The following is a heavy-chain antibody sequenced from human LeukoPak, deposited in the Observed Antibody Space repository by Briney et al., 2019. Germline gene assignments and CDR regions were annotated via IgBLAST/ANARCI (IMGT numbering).Heavy chain of an antibody. Sequence: ASVKVSCNASGYTFTSSGIRWVRQSPGQGLEWMGWISAYNGNTNYAQKLQGRVTMTTDTSTSTAYMELRSLRSDDTAVYYCARGYGSGNPDYWGQGTLVTVSS. D-gene: IGHD3-10*01. CDR1: GYTFTSSG. J-gene: IGHJ4*02. CDR2: ISAYNGNT. V-gene: IGHV1-18*04. CDR3: ARGYGSGNPDY.